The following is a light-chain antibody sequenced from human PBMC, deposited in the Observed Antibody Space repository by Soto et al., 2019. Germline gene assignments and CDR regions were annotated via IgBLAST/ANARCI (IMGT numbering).Light chain of an antibody. J-gene: IGLJ2*01. CDR3: QSYDSSLSGEV. CDR1: SSNIGAGYD. CDR2: GXX. V-gene: IGLV1-40*01. Sequence: QAVVTQPPSVSGAPGQRVTISCTGSSSNIGAGYDVHWYQQLPGTAPKLLIYGXXXXPXXXPXRFXXXXXXXXXXXXXXXXXAEDEADYYCQSYDSSLSGEVFGGGTKVTVL.